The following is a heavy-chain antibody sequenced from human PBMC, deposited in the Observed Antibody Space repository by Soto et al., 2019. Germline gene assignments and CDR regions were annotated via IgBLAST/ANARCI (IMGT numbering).Heavy chain of an antibody. V-gene: IGHV1-69*02. D-gene: IGHD5-18*01. CDR2: IIPILGIA. CDR3: ATDRGHTAMVLY. CDR1: GGTFSSYT. Sequence: SVKVSCKASGGTFSSYTISWVRQAPGQGLEWMGRIIPILGIANYAQKFQGRVTITADKSTSTAYMELSSLRSEDTAVYYCATDRGHTAMVLYWGQGTLVTVSS. J-gene: IGHJ4*02.